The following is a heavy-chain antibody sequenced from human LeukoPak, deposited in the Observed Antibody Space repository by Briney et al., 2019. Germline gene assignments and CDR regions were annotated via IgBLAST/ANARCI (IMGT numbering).Heavy chain of an antibody. Sequence: PGGSLRLSCAASGFTFSSYAMSWVRQAPGKGLEWVATIWYDGSNKYYADSVKGRFTISRDNSKNTLYVQMNSLRVEDTAVYYCAREPPTTVAAPYYGMDVWGKGTTVTVSS. CDR2: IWYDGSNK. J-gene: IGHJ6*04. CDR3: AREPPTTVAAPYYGMDV. D-gene: IGHD4-23*01. V-gene: IGHV3-33*08. CDR1: GFTFSSYA.